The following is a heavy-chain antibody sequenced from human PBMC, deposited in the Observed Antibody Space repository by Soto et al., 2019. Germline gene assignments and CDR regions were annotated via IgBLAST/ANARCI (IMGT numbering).Heavy chain of an antibody. J-gene: IGHJ5*02. V-gene: IGHV3-7*05. CDR3: AIGCSRQQLVHHWFHP. Sequence: GVSLRLSCAASGFTFSSYWMTWVRQAPGKGLEWVANIKQDGSEKYYVDSVKGRFTISRDNAKNSLYLQMNSLRAEDTAVHYCAIGCSRQQLVHHWFHPWGPGTLGTGFS. CDR1: GFTFSSYW. CDR2: IKQDGSEK. D-gene: IGHD6-13*01.